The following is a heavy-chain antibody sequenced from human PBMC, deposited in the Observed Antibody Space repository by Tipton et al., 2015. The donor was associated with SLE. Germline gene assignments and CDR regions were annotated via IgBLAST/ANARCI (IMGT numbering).Heavy chain of an antibody. Sequence: TLSLTCTVSGGSITSFSWSWIRQPPGEGLEWIGNIHHTGGTYYNPSLRSRVFISLDRSKNQFSLKVNSVTAADTAVYYCARKTHFWSGSPFDYWGRGTLVTVSS. CDR1: GGSITSFS. D-gene: IGHD3-3*02. CDR2: IHHTGGT. CDR3: ARKTHFWSGSPFDY. J-gene: IGHJ4*02. V-gene: IGHV4-30-2*01.